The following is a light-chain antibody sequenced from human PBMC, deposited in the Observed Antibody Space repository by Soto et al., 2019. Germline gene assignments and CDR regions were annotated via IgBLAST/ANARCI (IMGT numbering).Light chain of an antibody. CDR2: EVS. Sequence: QSALAQPPSASGSPGQSVTIPCTGTSSDIGGYNYVSWYQQHPGKAPKLMIYEVSKRPSGVPDRFSGSKSGNTASLTVSGLQAEDEDDYYCSSYAGSNNYVFGSGTKVTVL. V-gene: IGLV2-8*01. J-gene: IGLJ1*01. CDR1: SSDIGGYNY. CDR3: SSYAGSNNYV.